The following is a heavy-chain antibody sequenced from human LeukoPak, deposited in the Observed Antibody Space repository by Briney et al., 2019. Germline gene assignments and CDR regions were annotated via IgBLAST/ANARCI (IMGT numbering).Heavy chain of an antibody. Sequence: PGGSLRLSCVASGFSFSRYWMSWVRQAPGKGLEWVANIKEDGSEKYYVDSVKGRFTISRDNAKNSVYLQMNTLRAEDTAVYYCAKGWLLLDYWGQGTLVTVSS. CDR3: AKGWLLLDY. D-gene: IGHD2-15*01. V-gene: IGHV3-7*01. J-gene: IGHJ4*02. CDR1: GFSFSRYW. CDR2: IKEDGSEK.